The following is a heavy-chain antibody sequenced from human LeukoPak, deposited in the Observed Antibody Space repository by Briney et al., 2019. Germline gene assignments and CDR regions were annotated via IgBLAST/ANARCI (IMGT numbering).Heavy chain of an antibody. CDR2: ISYDGNKE. V-gene: IGHV3-30*18. CDR3: AKDSVETTVTIFDY. D-gene: IGHD4-17*01. J-gene: IGHJ4*02. Sequence: GGSLRLSCAASGFTFSSCGMHWVRQAPGKGLEWVTVISYDGNKEYYAGSVKGRFTISRDNSKNTLYLQMNSLRAEDTAVYYCAKDSVETTVTIFDYWGQGTLVTVSS. CDR1: GFTFSSCG.